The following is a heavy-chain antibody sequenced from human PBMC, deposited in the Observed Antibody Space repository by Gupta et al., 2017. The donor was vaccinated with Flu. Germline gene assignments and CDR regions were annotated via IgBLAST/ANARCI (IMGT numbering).Heavy chain of an antibody. CDR2: IYYNGNT. J-gene: IGHJ4*02. CDR1: DGSISSRSYY. D-gene: IGHD5-18*01. Sequence: QLQLQESVPGLVKPSETLSLTCIVSDGSISSRSYYGGWIRQPPGKGLEWIGKIYYNGNTYYHPELKRRVTRSVSTSKTQFSMKWIYVTATDKSLSDCGRWVETREDLYSWGPGALV. V-gene: IGHV4-39*01. CDR3: GRWVETREDLYS.